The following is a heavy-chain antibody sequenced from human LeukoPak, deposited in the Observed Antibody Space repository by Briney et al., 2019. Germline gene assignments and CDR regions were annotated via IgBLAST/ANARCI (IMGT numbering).Heavy chain of an antibody. CDR1: GFTFSSYW. V-gene: IGHV3-74*01. J-gene: IGHJ4*02. D-gene: IGHD4-17*01. CDR3: ASLGDYDYFDY. CDR2: INTDGSST. Sequence: GGSLRLSCAASGFTFSSYWMHWVRQAPGKGLVWVSRINTDGSSTSCADSVKGRFTISRDNAKNTLYLQMNSLRAEDTAVYYCASLGDYDYFDYWGQGTLVTVSS.